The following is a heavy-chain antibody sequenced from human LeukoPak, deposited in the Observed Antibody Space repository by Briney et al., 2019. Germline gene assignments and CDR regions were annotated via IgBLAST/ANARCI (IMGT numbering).Heavy chain of an antibody. CDR2: ISSSGSTI. J-gene: IGHJ4*02. CDR3: ARDHKSRYSSGWYPDY. D-gene: IGHD6-19*01. CDR1: GFTFSDYY. V-gene: IGHV3-11*01. Sequence: GGSLRLSCAASGFTFSDYYMSWIRQAPRKGLEWVSYISSSGSTIYYADSVKGRFTISRDNAKNSLYLQMNSLRAEDTAVYYCARDHKSRYSSGWYPDYWGQGTLVTVSS.